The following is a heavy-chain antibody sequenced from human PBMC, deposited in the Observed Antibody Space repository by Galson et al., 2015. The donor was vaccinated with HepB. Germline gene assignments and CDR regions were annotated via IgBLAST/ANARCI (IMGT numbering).Heavy chain of an antibody. Sequence: CAISGDSVSSYSATWNWIRQSPSRGLEWLGRTQYRSQWYNDYAVSVESRIIINPGTSENRFTLQLNSVTPEDTAVYYCARSEVGAMRGLDYWGQGTLVTVSS. J-gene: IGHJ4*02. V-gene: IGHV6-1*01. CDR3: ARSEVGAMRGLDY. CDR1: GDSVSSYSAT. D-gene: IGHD1-26*01. CDR2: TQYRSQWYN.